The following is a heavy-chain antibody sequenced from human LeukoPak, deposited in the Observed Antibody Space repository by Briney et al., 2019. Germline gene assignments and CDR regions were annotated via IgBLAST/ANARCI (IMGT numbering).Heavy chain of an antibody. V-gene: IGHV1-18*01. D-gene: IGHD3-9*01. J-gene: IGHJ6*03. CDR2: MNPNSGNT. CDR1: GYTFTSYD. CDR3: ARDHQRGAFDWLYGYYYYMDV. Sequence: ASVKVSCKASGYTFTSYDINWVRQATGQGLEWMGWMNPNSGNTNYAQKLQGRVTMTTDTSTSTAYMELRSLRSDDTAVYYCARDHQRGAFDWLYGYYYYMDVWGKGTTVTVSS.